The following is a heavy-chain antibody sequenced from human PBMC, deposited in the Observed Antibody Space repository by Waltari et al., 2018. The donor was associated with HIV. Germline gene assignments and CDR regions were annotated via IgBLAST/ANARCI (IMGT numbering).Heavy chain of an antibody. D-gene: IGHD2-21*01. V-gene: IGHV3-53*04. J-gene: IGHJ5*02. CDR2: LYVDGSS. CDR3: TKGVKFYGP. CDR1: NFRVLDND. Sequence: EVQLVTAGGRLVLPGGSLRLSCTASNFRVLDNDITWVRQAPGTGLEGVSVLYVDGSSHYSDSVRGRFIVSGDKSKNTVFLQMNYLIVEDTALYFCTKGVKFYGPWGQGTQVTVSP.